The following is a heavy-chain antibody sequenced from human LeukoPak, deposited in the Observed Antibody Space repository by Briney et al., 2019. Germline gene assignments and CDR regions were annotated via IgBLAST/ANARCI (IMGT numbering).Heavy chain of an antibody. J-gene: IGHJ6*03. CDR3: ASGYYVYYYYYMDV. CDR2: INPNSGGT. V-gene: IGHV1-2*02. D-gene: IGHD2-15*01. Sequence: GGPVEVSLKGFGYPLTRYYMHWGRPAPGQRVAWMGWINPNSGGTNYAQKFQGRVTMTRDTSISTAYMELSSLRSEDTAVYYCASGYYVYYYYYMDVWGKGTTVTVSS. CDR1: GYPLTRYY.